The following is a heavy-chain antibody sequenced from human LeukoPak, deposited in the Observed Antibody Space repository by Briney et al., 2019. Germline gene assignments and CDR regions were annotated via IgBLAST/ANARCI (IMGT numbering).Heavy chain of an antibody. V-gene: IGHV4-39*07. CDR2: IYYSGST. CDR1: GGSISSSSYY. CDR3: ARTIYGDYDYYYYYYMDV. J-gene: IGHJ6*03. Sequence: SETLSLTCTVSGGSISSSSYYWGWIRQPPGKGLEWIGSIYYSGSTYYNPSLKSRVTISVDTSKNQFSLKLSSVTAADTAVYYCARTIYGDYDYYYYYYMDVWGKGTTVTVSS. D-gene: IGHD4-17*01.